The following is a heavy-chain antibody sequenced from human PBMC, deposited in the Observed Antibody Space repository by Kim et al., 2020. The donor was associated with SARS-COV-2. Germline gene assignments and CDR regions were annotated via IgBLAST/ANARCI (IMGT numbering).Heavy chain of an antibody. Sequence: YSTAFKGQVTISPDKSISTAYLQWSSLKASDTAMYYCARQLGYDSSGYNYWGQGTLVTVSS. V-gene: IGHV5-51*01. D-gene: IGHD3-22*01. J-gene: IGHJ4*02. CDR3: ARQLGYDSSGYNY.